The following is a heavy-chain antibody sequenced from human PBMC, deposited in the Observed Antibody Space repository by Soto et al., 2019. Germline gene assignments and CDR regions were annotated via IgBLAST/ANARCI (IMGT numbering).Heavy chain of an antibody. Sequence: GASVKVCCKDSVGTFSSYAISWVRQDPGQGLEWMGGIIPIFGTANYAQKFQGRVTITADESTSTAYMELSSLRSEDTAVYYCARVIPVNYYDSSGYYYWGQGTLVTVSS. CDR3: ARVIPVNYYDSSGYYY. D-gene: IGHD3-22*01. CDR1: VGTFSSYA. J-gene: IGHJ4*02. CDR2: IIPIFGTA. V-gene: IGHV1-69*13.